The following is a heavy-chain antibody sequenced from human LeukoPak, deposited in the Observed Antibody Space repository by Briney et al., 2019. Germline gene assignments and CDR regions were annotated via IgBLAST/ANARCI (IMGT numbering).Heavy chain of an antibody. J-gene: IGHJ6*02. Sequence: GALLLSCAASRFSFSSDNMNWVRPAPGKGLERVSYISNSSSYTYHSDSEKGQFTISRYNAKNSLNLQMHSLRAGDRGTYYCAREREERARSGGMDVWGQGTTVSVSS. V-gene: IGHV3-21*06. CDR1: RFSFSSDN. D-gene: IGHD3-16*01. CDR3: AREREERARSGGMDV. CDR2: ISNSSSYT.